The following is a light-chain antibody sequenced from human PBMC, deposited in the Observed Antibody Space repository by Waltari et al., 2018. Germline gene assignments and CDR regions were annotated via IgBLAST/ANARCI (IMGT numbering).Light chain of an antibody. CDR2: TAS. CDR3: QQTNSLPST. CDR1: QGISSW. J-gene: IGKJ4*01. Sequence: DIQMTQSPSSVSASVGDRVPITCRARQGISSWLSWFQHKPVKALKLLLYTASTLQSWVPSRFSGSGSGTYFTLTISSLQPEDSATYYCQQTNSLPSTFGGGTKVEI. V-gene: IGKV1-12*02.